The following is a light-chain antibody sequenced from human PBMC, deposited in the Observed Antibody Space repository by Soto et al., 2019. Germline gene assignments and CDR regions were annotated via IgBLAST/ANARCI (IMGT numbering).Light chain of an antibody. CDR3: QSYDSSQGV. J-gene: IGLJ2*01. Sequence: VLTQPPSVSGAPGQRVTISCTGSSSNIGAGYDVHWYQQLPGTAPKLLIYGNSNRPSGVPDRFSGSKSGTSASLAITGLQAEDEADYYCQSYDSSQGVFGGGTKVTVL. CDR2: GNS. V-gene: IGLV1-40*01. CDR1: SSNIGAGYD.